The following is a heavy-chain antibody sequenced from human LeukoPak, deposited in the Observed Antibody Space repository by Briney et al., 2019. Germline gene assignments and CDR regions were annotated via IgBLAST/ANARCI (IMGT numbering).Heavy chain of an antibody. CDR2: IYTSGST. V-gene: IGHV4-4*07. J-gene: IGHJ6*04. CDR1: GGSISSYY. CDR3: ARDRAPEDLDV. Sequence: SETLSLTRTVSGGSISSYYWSWIRQPAGKGLEWIGRIYTSGSTNYNPSLKSRVTMSVNTSKNQFSLKLSSVTAADTAVYYCARDRAPEDLDVWGKGTTVTVSS. D-gene: IGHD2-15*01.